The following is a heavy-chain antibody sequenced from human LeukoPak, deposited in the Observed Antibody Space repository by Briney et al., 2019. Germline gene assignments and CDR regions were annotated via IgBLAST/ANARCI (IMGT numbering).Heavy chain of an antibody. D-gene: IGHD4-11*01. CDR1: GGTFSSYT. CDR2: IIPILGIA. J-gene: IGHJ4*02. Sequence: SVKVSCKASGGTFSSYTISWVRQAPGQGLEWMGRIIPILGIANYAQKFQGRATITADKSTSTAYMELSSLRSEDTAVYYCARWGYSKQTGDYWGQGTLVTVSS. CDR3: ARWGYSKQTGDY. V-gene: IGHV1-69*02.